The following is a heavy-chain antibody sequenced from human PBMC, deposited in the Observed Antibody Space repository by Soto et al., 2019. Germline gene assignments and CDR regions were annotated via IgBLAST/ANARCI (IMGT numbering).Heavy chain of an antibody. CDR3: ARDLQTYDFWSGYPYGGGMDV. CDR1: GGSISSGDYY. CDR2: IYYSGST. V-gene: IGHV4-30-4*01. Sequence: PSETLSLTCTVSGGSISSGDYYWSWIRQPPGKGLEWIGYIYYSGSTYYNPSLKSRVTISVDTSKNQFSLKLSSVTAADTAVYYCARDLQTYDFWSGYPYGGGMDVWGQGTTVTVSS. J-gene: IGHJ6*02. D-gene: IGHD3-3*01.